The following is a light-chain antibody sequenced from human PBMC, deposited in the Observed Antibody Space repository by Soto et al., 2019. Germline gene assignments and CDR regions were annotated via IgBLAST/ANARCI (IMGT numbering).Light chain of an antibody. CDR1: QSISSY. V-gene: IGKV1-39*01. J-gene: IGKJ1*01. Sequence: DIQMTQSPSSLSASVGDRVTITCRASQSISSYLNWYQQKPGKAPKLLIYAASSLQSGVPSRFSGSGSGTDFTLTISSLQPADFATYYCQQSYSTRGAFGQGTKVEIK. CDR3: QQSYSTRGA. CDR2: AAS.